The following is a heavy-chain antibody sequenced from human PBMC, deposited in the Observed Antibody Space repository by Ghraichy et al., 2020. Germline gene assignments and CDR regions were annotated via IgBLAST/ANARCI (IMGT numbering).Heavy chain of an antibody. CDR1: GGSISSYY. V-gene: IGHV4-59*01. J-gene: IGHJ4*02. D-gene: IGHD6-19*01. CDR2: IYYSGST. Sequence: SETLSLTCTVSGGSISSYYWSWIRQPPGKGLEWIGYIYYSGSTNYNPSLKSRVTISVDTSKNQFSLKLSSVTAADTAVYYCARGRRLGYSSGNPPDYWGQGTLVTVSS. CDR3: ARGRRLGYSSGNPPDY.